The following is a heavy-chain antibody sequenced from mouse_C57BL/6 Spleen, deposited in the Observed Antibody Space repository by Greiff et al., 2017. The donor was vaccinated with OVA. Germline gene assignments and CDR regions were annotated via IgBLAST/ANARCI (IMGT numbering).Heavy chain of an antibody. CDR1: GYAFSSSW. Sequence: VKLQQSGPELVKPGASVKISCKASGYAFSSSWMNWVKQRPGKGLEWIGRIYPGDGDTNYNGKFKGKATLTADKSSSTAYMQLSSLTSEDSAVYFCARFGAPYDYDGAWFAYWGQGTLVTVSA. D-gene: IGHD2-4*01. CDR3: ARFGAPYDYDGAWFAY. V-gene: IGHV1-82*01. J-gene: IGHJ3*01. CDR2: IYPGDGDT.